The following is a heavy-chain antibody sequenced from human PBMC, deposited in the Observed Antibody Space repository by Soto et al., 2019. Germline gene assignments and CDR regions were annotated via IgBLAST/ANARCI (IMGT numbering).Heavy chain of an antibody. Sequence: SVKVSCKASGGTFSSYAISWVRQAPGQGLEWMGGIIPIFGTANYAQKFQGRVTITADESTSTAYMELSSLRSEDTAVYYCASRSRATVTTDYWGQGTLVTVSS. CDR2: IIPIFGTA. V-gene: IGHV1-69*13. J-gene: IGHJ4*02. CDR3: ASRSRATVTTDY. D-gene: IGHD4-17*01. CDR1: GGTFSSYA.